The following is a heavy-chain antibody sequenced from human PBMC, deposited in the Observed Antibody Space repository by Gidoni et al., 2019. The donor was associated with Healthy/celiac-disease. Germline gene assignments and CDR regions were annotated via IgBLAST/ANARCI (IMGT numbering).Heavy chain of an antibody. J-gene: IGHJ3*02. CDR3: TRVRVVVAALAAFDI. Sequence: EVQLVESGGGLVKPGRSLRLSCTASGFPFGDYAMSWFRQAPGKGLEWVGFIRSKAYGGTTEYAASVKGRFTISRDDSKSIAYLQMNSLKTEDTAVYYCTRVRVVVAALAAFDIWGQGTMVTVSS. CDR1: GFPFGDYA. D-gene: IGHD2-15*01. V-gene: IGHV3-49*05. CDR2: IRSKAYGGTT.